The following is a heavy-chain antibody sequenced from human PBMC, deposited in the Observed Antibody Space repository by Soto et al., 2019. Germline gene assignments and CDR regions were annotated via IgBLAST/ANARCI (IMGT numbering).Heavy chain of an antibody. CDR2: ISNSGTTR. Sequence: QVQLVESGGGLVEPGGSLRLSCVASGFTFSDYYMRWIRQAPGKGLEYVSYISNSGTTRYYADSGTCRFTISRDNAKNSLFLQLNSLRVEDTAMYYCARAREPYFSLRPVDYWGQGTLVTVSS. D-gene: IGHD4-17*01. CDR3: ARAREPYFSLRPVDY. J-gene: IGHJ4*02. CDR1: GFTFSDYY. V-gene: IGHV3-11*01.